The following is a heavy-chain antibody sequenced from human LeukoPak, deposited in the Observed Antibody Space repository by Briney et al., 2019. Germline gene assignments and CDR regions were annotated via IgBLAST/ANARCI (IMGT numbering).Heavy chain of an antibody. V-gene: IGHV4-4*07. J-gene: IGHJ4*02. Sequence: PSETLSLTCTVSGGSINNFYWSWIRQPAGKGLAWIGRIYSSGTTNYNPSLKSRVTMSVDTSKNQFSLKLSSVTAADTALYFCARHSSNWRYFHYWGQGTLVTVSS. CDR1: GGSINNFY. D-gene: IGHD6-13*01. CDR2: IYSSGTT. CDR3: ARHSSNWRYFHY.